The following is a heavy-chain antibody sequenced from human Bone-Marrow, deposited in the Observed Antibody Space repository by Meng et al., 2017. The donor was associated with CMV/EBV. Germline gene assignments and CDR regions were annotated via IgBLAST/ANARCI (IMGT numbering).Heavy chain of an antibody. Sequence: SVKVSCKASGYTFTNHYMHWVRQAPGQGLEWMGWINPNSGGTNYAQKFQGRVTMTRDTSISTAYMELSRLRSDDTAVYYCARAQRDDSSGYGFDYWGQGTRVTVSS. J-gene: IGHJ4*02. CDR2: INPNSGGT. CDR3: ARAQRDDSSGYGFDY. D-gene: IGHD3-22*01. V-gene: IGHV1-2*02. CDR1: GYTFTNHY.